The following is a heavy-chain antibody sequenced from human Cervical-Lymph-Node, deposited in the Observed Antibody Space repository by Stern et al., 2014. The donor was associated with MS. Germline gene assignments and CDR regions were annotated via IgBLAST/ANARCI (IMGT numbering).Heavy chain of an antibody. Sequence: EVQLVESGGGLVQPGRSLRLSCAASGFTFDDYAMHWVRQAPGKGLEWVSGISWNSGSLGYAAAVKGRFTITRDNAKNSLYLQMNSLRAEDTALYYCAKDSGYYPSHAFDIWGQGTMVTVSS. CDR2: ISWNSGSL. CDR3: AKDSGYYPSHAFDI. V-gene: IGHV3-9*01. D-gene: IGHD3-22*01. CDR1: GFTFDDYA. J-gene: IGHJ3*02.